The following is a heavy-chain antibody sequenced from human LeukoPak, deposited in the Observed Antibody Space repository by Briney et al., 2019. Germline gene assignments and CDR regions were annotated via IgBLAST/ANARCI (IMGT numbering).Heavy chain of an antibody. CDR3: ARDSSGWSSDY. CDR1: GGSFSGYY. D-gene: IGHD6-19*01. J-gene: IGHJ4*02. Sequence: SETLSLTCAVYGGSFSGYYWSWIRQPPGKGLEWIGEINHSGSTNYNPSLKSRVTISVDTSKNQFSLKLSSVTAADTAVYYCARDSSGWSSDYWGQGTLVTVSS. V-gene: IGHV4-34*01. CDR2: INHSGST.